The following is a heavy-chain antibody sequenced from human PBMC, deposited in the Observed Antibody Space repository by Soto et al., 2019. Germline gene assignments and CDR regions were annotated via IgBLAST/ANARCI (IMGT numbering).Heavy chain of an antibody. Sequence: SCKASGGTFSSYAISWVRQAPGQGLEWMGGIIPILGTANYAQKFQGRVTITADESTSTAYMELSSLRSEDTAVYYCARLNDYYYYGMDVWGQGTTVTVS. CDR1: GGTFSSYA. V-gene: IGHV1-69*01. CDR2: IIPILGTA. D-gene: IGHD1-1*01. J-gene: IGHJ6*02. CDR3: ARLNDYYYYGMDV.